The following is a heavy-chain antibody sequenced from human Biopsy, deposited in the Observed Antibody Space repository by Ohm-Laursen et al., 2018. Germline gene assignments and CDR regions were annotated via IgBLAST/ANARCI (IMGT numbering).Heavy chain of an antibody. J-gene: IGHJ6*02. CDR2: ISKSGGRA. CDR1: GFTFDAYT. D-gene: IGHD4-11*01. Sequence: SLSLSCTASGFTFDAYTMTSVRRAPGKGLEWLSTISKSGGRAYYAASVKGRLTISRDNSMKILYVQLNNLRVEDTAVYYFATILAGQFSHPTYFHYGLDFWGQGTPVTVSS. CDR3: ATILAGQFSHPTYFHYGLDF. V-gene: IGHV3-23*01.